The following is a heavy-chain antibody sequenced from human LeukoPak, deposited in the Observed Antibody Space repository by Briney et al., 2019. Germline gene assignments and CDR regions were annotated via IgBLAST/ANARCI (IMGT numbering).Heavy chain of an antibody. D-gene: IGHD6-19*01. CDR1: GFTFGDYA. CDR2: IRSKAHGGTT. J-gene: IGHJ4*02. Sequence: PGGSLRLSCTASGFTFGDYAMSWVRQAPGKGLEWVGFIRSKAHGGTTEYAASVKGRFTISRDDSKSIAYLQMNSLKTEDTAVYYCTRSGATVSGWPFPYDYWGQGTLVTVSS. CDR3: TRSGATVSGWPFPYDY. V-gene: IGHV3-49*04.